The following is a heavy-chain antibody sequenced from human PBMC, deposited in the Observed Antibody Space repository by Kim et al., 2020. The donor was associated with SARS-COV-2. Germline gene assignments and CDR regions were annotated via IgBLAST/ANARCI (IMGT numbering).Heavy chain of an antibody. V-gene: IGHV4-34*01. CDR3: ARGIYSSLFGYYYYYMDV. CDR1: GGSFSGYY. D-gene: IGHD6-13*01. CDR2: INHSGST. J-gene: IGHJ6*03. Sequence: SETLSLTCAVYGGSFSGYYWSWIRQPPGKGLEWIGEINHSGSTNYNPSLKSRVTISVDTSKNQFSLKLSSVTAADTAVYYCARGIYSSLFGYYYYYMDV.